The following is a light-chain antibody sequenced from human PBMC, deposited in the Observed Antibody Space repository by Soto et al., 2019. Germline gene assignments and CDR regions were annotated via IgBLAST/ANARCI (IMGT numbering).Light chain of an antibody. CDR1: TSNIGNNY. V-gene: IGLV1-47*01. Sequence: QSVLTQPPSASGTPGQMVTISCSGSTSNIGNNYAYWYQQLPGTAPKVLIYRNNQRPSGVPDRFSGSKSGTSASLAISGLRSEDEAEYYCAAWDDSLSGLVFGGGTKVTVL. CDR2: RNN. J-gene: IGLJ3*02. CDR3: AAWDDSLSGLV.